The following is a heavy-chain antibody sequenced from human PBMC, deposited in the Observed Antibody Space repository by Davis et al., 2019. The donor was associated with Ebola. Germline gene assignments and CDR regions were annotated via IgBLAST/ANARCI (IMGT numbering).Heavy chain of an antibody. CDR1: GFTFSSYA. Sequence: GESLKISCAASGFTFSSYAMSWVRQAPGKGLEWVSAISGSGGSTYYADSAKGRFTISRDNTKNSLFLQMNSLRDDETAVYYCARVDWPVQFDFWGQGTVVTVSS. CDR3: ARVDWPVQFDF. V-gene: IGHV3-23*01. D-gene: IGHD3-9*01. J-gene: IGHJ4*02. CDR2: ISGSGGST.